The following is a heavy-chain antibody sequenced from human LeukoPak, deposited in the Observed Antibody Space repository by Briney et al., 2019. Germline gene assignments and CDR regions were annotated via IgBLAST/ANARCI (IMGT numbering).Heavy chain of an antibody. CDR1: GYTFTSYD. CDR2: INPNSGGT. V-gene: IGHV1-2*02. J-gene: IGHJ4*02. Sequence: ASVKVSCKASGYTFTSYDINWVRQATGQGLEWMGWINPNSGGTNYAQKFQGRVTMTRDTSISTAYMELSRLRSDDTAVYYCARGYYDFWSGYMYYFDYWGQGTLVTVSS. CDR3: ARGYYDFWSGYMYYFDY. D-gene: IGHD3-3*01.